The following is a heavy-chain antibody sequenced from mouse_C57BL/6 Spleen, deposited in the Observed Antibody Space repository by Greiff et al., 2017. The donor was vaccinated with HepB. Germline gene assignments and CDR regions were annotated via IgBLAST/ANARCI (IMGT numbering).Heavy chain of an antibody. V-gene: IGHV1-55*01. Sequence: VQLQQPGAELVKPGASVKMSCKASGYTFTSYWITWVKQRPGQGLEWIGDIYPGSGSTNYNEKFKSKATLTVDTSSSTAYMQLSSLTSEDSAVYYCARSNCDYSWFAYWGQGTLVTVSA. J-gene: IGHJ3*01. CDR1: GYTFTSYW. CDR3: ARSNCDYSWFAY. D-gene: IGHD2-4*01. CDR2: IYPGSGST.